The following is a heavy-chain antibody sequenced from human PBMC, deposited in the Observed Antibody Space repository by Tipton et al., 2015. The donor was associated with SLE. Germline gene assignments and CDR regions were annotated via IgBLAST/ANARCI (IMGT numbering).Heavy chain of an antibody. D-gene: IGHD6-13*01. CDR3: ARARRGRSSRQEGDWFDP. CDR2: IYYSGST. Sequence: TLSLTCAVSGASFSGYYWSWIRQHPGKGLEWIGYIYYSGSTYYNPSLKSRVTISVDTSKNQFSLKLSSVTAADTAVYYCARARRGRSSRQEGDWFDPWGQGTLVTVSS. V-gene: IGHV4-31*11. J-gene: IGHJ5*02. CDR1: GASFSGYY.